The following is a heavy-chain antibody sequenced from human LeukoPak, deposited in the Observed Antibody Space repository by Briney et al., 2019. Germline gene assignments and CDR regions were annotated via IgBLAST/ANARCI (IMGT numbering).Heavy chain of an antibody. Sequence: ASVKVSCKASGYTFTSYGISWVRQAPGQGLEWMGWISAYNGNTNYAQKLQGRVTMTTDTSTSTAYMELRSLRSDDTAVYYCARDRGIAAAGIFGWFAPWGQGTLVTVSS. CDR3: ARDRGIAAAGIFGWFAP. CDR1: GYTFTSYG. J-gene: IGHJ5*02. CDR2: ISAYNGNT. V-gene: IGHV1-18*01. D-gene: IGHD6-13*01.